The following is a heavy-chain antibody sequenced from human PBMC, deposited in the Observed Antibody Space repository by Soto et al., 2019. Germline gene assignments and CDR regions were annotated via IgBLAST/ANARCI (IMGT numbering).Heavy chain of an antibody. V-gene: IGHV4-4*02. J-gene: IGHJ6*02. CDR3: ARTGSLGMDV. CDR1: GDSISGSYW. Sequence: QVQLQESGPGLVKSSGTLSLTCTVSGDSISGSYWWSWVRQTPGKGLEWIGEIHHVGNINYKPSLRSRVTMTLDKSENQFFLELSFVTAADTAVYYCARTGSLGMDVWGHGTTVTVSS. CDR2: IHHVGNI. D-gene: IGHD7-27*01.